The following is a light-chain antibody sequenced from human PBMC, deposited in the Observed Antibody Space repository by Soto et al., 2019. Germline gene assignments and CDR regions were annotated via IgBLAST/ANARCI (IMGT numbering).Light chain of an antibody. V-gene: IGLV6-57*04. CDR2: ENN. J-gene: IGLJ2*01. CDR1: SGSIANNY. Sequence: NFMLTQPHSVSESPGKTLSISCTRSSGSIANNYVQWYQQRPGSAPTTVIYENNQRLSGVPDRFSGSTDGSSNSASLTISGLQTEDEDDYYCQSYDSDFLVFGGGTKVTVL. CDR3: QSYDSDFLV.